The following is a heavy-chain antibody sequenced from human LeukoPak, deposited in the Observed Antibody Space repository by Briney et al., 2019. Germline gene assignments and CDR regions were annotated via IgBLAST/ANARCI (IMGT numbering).Heavy chain of an antibody. J-gene: IGHJ5*02. CDR3: ARDKPSWGVVPAARSQWFDP. D-gene: IGHD2-2*01. V-gene: IGHV1-8*01. CDR2: MNPNSGNT. Sequence: ASVKVSCKASGYTFTSYDINWVRQATGQGLEWMGWMNPNSGNTGYAQKFQGRVTMTRDTSISTAYMELSRLRSDDTAVYYCARDKPSWGVVPAARSQWFDPWGQGTLVTVSS. CDR1: GYTFTSYD.